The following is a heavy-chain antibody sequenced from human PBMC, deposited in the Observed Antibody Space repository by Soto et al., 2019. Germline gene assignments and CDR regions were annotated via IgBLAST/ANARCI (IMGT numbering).Heavy chain of an antibody. D-gene: IGHD6-6*01. J-gene: IGHJ5*02. CDR1: GYXFTKYL. CDR3: TRLAAPTTLVRWYDP. Sequence: EXLKISCKSSGYXFTKYLLAWVRHMPGKGLEWMGIIYPNDLDTRYSPSFQGQVTFSVDRSSRTAYLQWSSLKASDSAMYYFTRLAAPTTLVRWYDPWGQGTLVTVS. V-gene: IGHV5-51*01. CDR2: IYPNDLDT.